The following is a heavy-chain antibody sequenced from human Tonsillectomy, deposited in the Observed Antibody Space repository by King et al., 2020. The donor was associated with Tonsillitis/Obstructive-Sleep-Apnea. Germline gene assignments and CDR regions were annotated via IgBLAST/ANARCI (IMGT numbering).Heavy chain of an antibody. CDR2: INHSGST. Sequence: VQLQQWGAGLLKPSETLSLTCAVYGGSFSGYYWSWIRQPPGEGLEWIGEINHSGSTNYSPSLKSRVTISIDTSKNQFSLKLSSVTAADTAVYYCAMGEVGATTIYYYYALDVWGQGTTVTVSS. J-gene: IGHJ6*02. D-gene: IGHD1-26*01. CDR1: GGSFSGYY. V-gene: IGHV4-34*01. CDR3: AMGEVGATTIYYYYALDV.